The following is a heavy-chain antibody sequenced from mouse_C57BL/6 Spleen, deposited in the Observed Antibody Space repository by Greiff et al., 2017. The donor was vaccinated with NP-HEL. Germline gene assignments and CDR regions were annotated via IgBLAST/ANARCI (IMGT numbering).Heavy chain of an antibody. J-gene: IGHJ4*01. V-gene: IGHV1-39*01. CDR2: INPNYGTT. Sequence: VQLQQSGPELVKPGASVKISCKASGYSFPDYNMNWVKQRNGKSLEWIGVINPNYGTTSYNQKFKGKATLTVDQSSSTAYMQLNSLTSEDSAVYYCARSYGSSIPYYAMDYWGQGTSVTVSS. CDR3: ARSYGSSIPYYAMDY. D-gene: IGHD1-1*01. CDR1: GYSFPDYN.